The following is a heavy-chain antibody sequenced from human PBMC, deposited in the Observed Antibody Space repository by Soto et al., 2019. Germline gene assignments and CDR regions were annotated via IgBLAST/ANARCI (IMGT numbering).Heavy chain of an antibody. Sequence: SETLSLTCTVSGGSISSSSYYWGWIRQPPGKGLERIGSIYYSGSTYYNPSLKSRVTISVDTSKNQFSLKLSSVTAADTAVYYCARRSEVDCSSTSCYSVYAFDIWGQGTMVTVSS. CDR3: ARRSEVDCSSTSCYSVYAFDI. J-gene: IGHJ3*02. CDR1: GGSISSSSYY. CDR2: IYYSGST. D-gene: IGHD2-2*01. V-gene: IGHV4-39*01.